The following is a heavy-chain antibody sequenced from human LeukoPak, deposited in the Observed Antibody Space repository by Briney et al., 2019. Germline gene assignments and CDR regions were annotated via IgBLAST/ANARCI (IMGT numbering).Heavy chain of an antibody. CDR2: ISYDGSNK. J-gene: IGHJ3*02. Sequence: GGSLRLSCAASGFTFSSYAMSWVRQAPGKGLEWVAVISYDGSNKYYADSVKGRFTISRDNSKNTLYLQMNSLRAEDTAVYYCAKDHGSGWFDAFDIWGQGTMVTVSS. V-gene: IGHV3-30*18. D-gene: IGHD6-19*01. CDR1: GFTFSSYA. CDR3: AKDHGSGWFDAFDI.